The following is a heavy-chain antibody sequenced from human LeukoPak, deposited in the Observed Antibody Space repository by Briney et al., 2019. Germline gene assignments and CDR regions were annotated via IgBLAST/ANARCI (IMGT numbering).Heavy chain of an antibody. V-gene: IGHV3-21*01. CDR1: GFTFSSYS. D-gene: IGHD5-12*01. Sequence: PGGSLRLSCAASGFTFSSYSMNWVRQAPGKGLEWVSSITSSSSYIYYADSVKGRFTISTDNAKNSLYLQMNTPRAEDTAVYYCARESLATIGVDYWGQGTLVTVSS. J-gene: IGHJ4*02. CDR2: ITSSSSYI. CDR3: ARESLATIGVDY.